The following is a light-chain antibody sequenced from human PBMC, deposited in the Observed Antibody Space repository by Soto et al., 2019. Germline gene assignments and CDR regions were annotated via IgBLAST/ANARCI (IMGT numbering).Light chain of an antibody. J-gene: IGKJ1*01. V-gene: IGKV3-20*01. CDR3: QQYGTTPRT. Sequence: EIVLTQSPGTLSLSPGERATISCRASQSVSFNYVAWYQQKPGQAPRLLVHGASTRVTGLPDRFTGSGSETDFTLTISRLQPEDFAVYFCQQYGTTPRTFGQGTKVEVK. CDR1: QSVSFNY. CDR2: GAS.